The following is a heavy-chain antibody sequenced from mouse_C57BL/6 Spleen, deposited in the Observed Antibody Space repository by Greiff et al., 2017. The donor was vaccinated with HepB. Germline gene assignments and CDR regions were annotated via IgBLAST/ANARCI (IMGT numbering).Heavy chain of an antibody. Sequence: QVTLKVSGPELVKPGASVKISCKASGYAFSSSWMNWVKQRPGKGLEWIGRIYPGDGDTNYNGKFKGKATLTADKSSSTAYMQLSSLTSEDSAVYFCANYYGSSYGWYFDVWGTGTTVTVSS. CDR3: ANYYGSSYGWYFDV. CDR1: GYAFSSSW. D-gene: IGHD1-1*01. V-gene: IGHV1-82*01. CDR2: IYPGDGDT. J-gene: IGHJ1*03.